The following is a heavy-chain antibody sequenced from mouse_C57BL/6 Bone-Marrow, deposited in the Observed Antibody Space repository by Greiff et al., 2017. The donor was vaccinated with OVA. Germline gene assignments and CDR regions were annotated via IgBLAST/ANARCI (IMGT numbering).Heavy chain of an antibody. CDR1: GYAFSSSW. CDR3: ARLYYGNYETAYAMDY. CDR2: IYPGDGDT. Sequence: VQRVESGPELVKPGASVKISCKASGYAFSSSWMNWVKQRPGKGLEGIGRIYPGDGDTNYNGKFKGKATLTADKSSSTAYMQLSSLTSEDSAVYFCARLYYGNYETAYAMDYWGQGTSVTVSS. J-gene: IGHJ4*01. V-gene: IGHV1-82*01. D-gene: IGHD2-1*01.